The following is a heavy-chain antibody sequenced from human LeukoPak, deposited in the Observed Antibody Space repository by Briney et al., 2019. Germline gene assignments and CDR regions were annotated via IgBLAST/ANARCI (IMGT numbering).Heavy chain of an antibody. Sequence: PSETLSLTCTVSGGSISPYYWTWIRQPPGKGLEWIGYIHYSGSTNYNPSLKSRVTMSVDTSKNQFSLKLSSVTAADTAVYYCARPQLTYYYDSRNPNDAFDIWGQGTMVTVSS. J-gene: IGHJ3*02. V-gene: IGHV4-59*08. CDR2: IHYSGST. D-gene: IGHD3-22*01. CDR3: ARPQLTYYYDSRNPNDAFDI. CDR1: GGSISPYY.